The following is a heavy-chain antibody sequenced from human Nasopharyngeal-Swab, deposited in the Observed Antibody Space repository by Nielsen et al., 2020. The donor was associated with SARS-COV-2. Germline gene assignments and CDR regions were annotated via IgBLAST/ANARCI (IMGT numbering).Heavy chain of an antibody. CDR3: ARRWGYCSSTSCYHYYYYYMDV. D-gene: IGHD2-2*01. J-gene: IGHJ6*03. V-gene: IGHV1-8*01. Sequence: GESLKISCKASGYTFTSYDINWVRQATGQGLEWMGWMNPNSGNTGYAQKFQGRVTMTRNTSISTAYMELSSLRSEDTAVYYCARRWGYCSSTSCYHYYYYYMDVWGKGTTVTVSS. CDR1: GYTFTSYD. CDR2: MNPNSGNT.